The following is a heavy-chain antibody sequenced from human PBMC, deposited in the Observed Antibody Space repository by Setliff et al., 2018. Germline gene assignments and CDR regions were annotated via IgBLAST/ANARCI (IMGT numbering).Heavy chain of an antibody. CDR1: GYSISSGYY. CDR3: ARVPHIWFGELVTFDDAFDI. Sequence: SETLSLTCAVSGYSISSGYYWGWIRQPPGKGLEWIGSIYYSGSTYYNPSLKSRVTISVDASKNQFSLKLTSVTAADTAVYFCARVPHIWFGELVTFDDAFDIWGQGTMVTVSS. D-gene: IGHD3-10*01. CDR2: IYYSGST. J-gene: IGHJ3*02. V-gene: IGHV4-38-2*01.